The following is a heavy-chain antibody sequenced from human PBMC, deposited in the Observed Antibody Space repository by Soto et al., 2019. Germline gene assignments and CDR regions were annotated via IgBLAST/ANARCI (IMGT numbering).Heavy chain of an antibody. Sequence: ASVKVSCKASGYTFTGYYMHWVRQAPGQGLEWMGWINPNSGGTNYAQKFQGWVTMTRDTSISTAYMELSRLRSDDTAVYYCARSPPGSSFAFDIWGQGTMVTVSS. CDR3: ARSPPGSSFAFDI. CDR2: INPNSGGT. V-gene: IGHV1-2*04. D-gene: IGHD1-26*01. CDR1: GYTFTGYY. J-gene: IGHJ3*02.